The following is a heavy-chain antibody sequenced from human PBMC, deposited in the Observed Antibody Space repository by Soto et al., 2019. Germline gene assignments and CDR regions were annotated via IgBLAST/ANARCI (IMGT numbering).Heavy chain of an antibody. CDR1: GDSIYSDTSY. CDR3: ARHLRSYCSGSTCYPYYSDH. V-gene: IGHV4-39*01. Sequence: QLQLQESGPGLVKPSETLSLTCTVSGDSIYSDTSYWAWIRQPPGKRLEWIGSIYHSGNTYYNPSLKSRVTIFVDTAKNEFSLKLTSVIAADTAVYYCARHLRSYCSGSTCYPYYSDHWGQGILVTVSS. CDR2: IYHSGNT. D-gene: IGHD2-15*01. J-gene: IGHJ4*02.